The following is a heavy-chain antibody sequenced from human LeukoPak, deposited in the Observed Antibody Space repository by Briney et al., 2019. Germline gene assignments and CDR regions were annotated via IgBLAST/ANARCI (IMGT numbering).Heavy chain of an antibody. J-gene: IGHJ6*02. CDR1: GFTFSSYW. CDR3: AKGSRGLYYYYGMDV. Sequence: PGGSLRLSCAASGFTFSSYWMSWVRQAPGKGLEWVSAISGSGGSTYYADSVKGRFTISRDNSKNTLYLQMNSLRAEDTAVYYCAKGSRGLYYYYGMDVWGQGTTVTVSS. V-gene: IGHV3-23*01. CDR2: ISGSGGST.